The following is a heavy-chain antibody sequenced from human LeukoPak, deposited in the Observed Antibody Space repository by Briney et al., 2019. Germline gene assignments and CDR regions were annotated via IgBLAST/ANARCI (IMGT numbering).Heavy chain of an antibody. J-gene: IGHJ4*02. CDR3: ARSLRGYSGYDPGYFDY. V-gene: IGHV3-30-3*01. CDR2: ISYDGSNK. CDR1: GFTFSSYA. Sequence: GGSLRLSCAASGFTFSSYAMHWVRQAPGKGLEWVAVISYDGSNKYYADSVKGRFTISRDNSKNTLYLQMNSLRAEDTAVYYCARSLRGYSGYDPGYFDYWGQGTLVTVSS. D-gene: IGHD5-12*01.